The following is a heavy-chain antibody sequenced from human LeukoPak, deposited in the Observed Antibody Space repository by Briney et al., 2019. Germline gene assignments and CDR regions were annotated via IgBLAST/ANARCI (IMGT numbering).Heavy chain of an antibody. CDR1: GFTFSTYG. CDR3: ARGADGVSSNSRGWFDP. Sequence: GGSLRLSCAASGFTFSTYGMGWVRQAPGKGLEWVSSINDNGGTSTWYADSVKGRFTISRDNSKNTLYLQMNTLRAEDTAVYSCARGADGVSSNSRGWFDPWGQGTLVTVSS. CDR2: INDNGGTST. J-gene: IGHJ5*02. D-gene: IGHD2-15*01. V-gene: IGHV3-23*01.